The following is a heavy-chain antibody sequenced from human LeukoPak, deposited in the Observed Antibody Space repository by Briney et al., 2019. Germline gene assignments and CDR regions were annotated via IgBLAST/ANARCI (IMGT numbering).Heavy chain of an antibody. CDR3: ARAEYYYGSGVTFYYYGMDV. J-gene: IGHJ6*02. V-gene: IGHV4-34*01. Sequence: PSETLSLTCAVYGGSFSGYYWSWIRQPPGKGLEWIGEINHSGSTNYNPSLKSRVTISVDTSKNQFSLKLISVTAADTAVYYCARAEYYYGSGVTFYYYGMDVWGQGTTVTVSS. D-gene: IGHD3-10*01. CDR2: INHSGST. CDR1: GGSFSGYY.